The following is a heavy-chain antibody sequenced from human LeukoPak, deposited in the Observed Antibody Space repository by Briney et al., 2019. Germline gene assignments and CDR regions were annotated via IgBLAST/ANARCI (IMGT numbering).Heavy chain of an antibody. Sequence: SETLSLTCTVSGGSISSYYWSWIRQPPGKGLEWIGYIYYSGSTNYNPSLKSRVTISVDTSKNQFSLKLSSVAAADTAVYYCAREKRSTVTTWDGSDAFDIWGQGTMVTVSS. D-gene: IGHD4-17*01. V-gene: IGHV4-59*01. CDR1: GGSISSYY. CDR3: AREKRSTVTTWDGSDAFDI. J-gene: IGHJ3*02. CDR2: IYYSGST.